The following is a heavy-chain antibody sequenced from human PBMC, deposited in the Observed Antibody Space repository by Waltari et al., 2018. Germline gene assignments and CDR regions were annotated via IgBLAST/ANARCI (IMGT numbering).Heavy chain of an antibody. CDR2: IIPILGIA. CDR1: GGTFSSYT. CDR3: ARGRKGTDDFDY. J-gene: IGHJ4*02. V-gene: IGHV1-69*02. Sequence: QVQLVQSGAEVKKPGSSVKVSCKASGGTFSSYTISWVRQAPGQGLEWMGRIIPILGIANYAQKFQGRVTITADKSTSTAYMELSSLRSEDTAVYYCARGRKGTDDFDYWGQGTLVTVSS.